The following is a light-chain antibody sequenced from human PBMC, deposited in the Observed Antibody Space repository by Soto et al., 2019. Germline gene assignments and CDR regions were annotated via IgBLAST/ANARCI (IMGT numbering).Light chain of an antibody. CDR1: QSVTSSY. CDR2: AAS. J-gene: IGKJ1*01. Sequence: EIVLTQSPGTLSLSPGERATLSCRASQSVTSSYLAWYQQKPGQAPRLLIYAASSRATGIPDRFSGSGSGTDFTLTISRLEPEDFAVYYCQQYDSSPQTFGQGTKVEIK. CDR3: QQYDSSPQT. V-gene: IGKV3-20*01.